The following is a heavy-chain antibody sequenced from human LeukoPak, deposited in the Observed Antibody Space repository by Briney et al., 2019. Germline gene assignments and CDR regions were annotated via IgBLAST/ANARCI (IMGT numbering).Heavy chain of an antibody. Sequence: SETLSLTCTVSGGSISSYYWSWIRQPPGKGLEWIGYIYYSGSTNYNPSLKSRVTISVDTSKNQFSLRLSSVTAADTAVYYCARALPQSSGRYYYYMDVWDKGTTVTVSS. J-gene: IGHJ6*03. CDR1: GGSISSYY. D-gene: IGHD6-19*01. V-gene: IGHV4-59*01. CDR3: ARALPQSSGRYYYYMDV. CDR2: IYYSGST.